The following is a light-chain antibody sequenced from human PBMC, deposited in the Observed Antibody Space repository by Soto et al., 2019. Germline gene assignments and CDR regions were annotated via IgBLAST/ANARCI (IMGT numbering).Light chain of an antibody. CDR2: GAS. CDR1: QSVSSN. V-gene: IGKV3-15*01. Sequence: EIVMTQSPVTLSVSPGERATVSCRASQSVSSNLAWYQQRPGQAPRLLMYGASTRATGIPARFSGSGSGTDFTLTISSLQSEDFAVYYCQQYNKWPLFTFGPGTRVDMK. J-gene: IGKJ3*01. CDR3: QQYNKWPLFT.